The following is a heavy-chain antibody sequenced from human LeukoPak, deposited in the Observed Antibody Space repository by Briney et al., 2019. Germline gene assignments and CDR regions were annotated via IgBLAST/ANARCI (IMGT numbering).Heavy chain of an antibody. CDR2: ISWNSGSI. Sequence: GGSLRLSCAASGVTFDDYAMHWVRQGPGKGLEWVSGISWNSGSIGYADSVKGRFTISRDNAKNSLYLQMNSLIAEDTALYYCAKDISVGGYYGSGSYLFDYWGQGTLVTVSS. CDR3: AKDISVGGYYGSGSYLFDY. D-gene: IGHD3-10*01. V-gene: IGHV3-9*01. J-gene: IGHJ4*02. CDR1: GVTFDDYA.